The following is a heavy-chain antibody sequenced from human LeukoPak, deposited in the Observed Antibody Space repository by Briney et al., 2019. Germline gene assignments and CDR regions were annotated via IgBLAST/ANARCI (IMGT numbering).Heavy chain of an antibody. V-gene: IGHV3-53*01. CDR3: VRGQATAWGLDY. Sequence: GGSLRLSCASSGFSVSSNYMSWVRQAPGKGLEWVSVIYSGGSIYYADSVKGRFTISRDNAKNTLYLQMNSLRAEDTALYYCVRGQATAWGLDYWGQGTLVTISS. CDR1: GFSVSSNY. D-gene: IGHD6-13*01. CDR2: IYSGGSI. J-gene: IGHJ4*02.